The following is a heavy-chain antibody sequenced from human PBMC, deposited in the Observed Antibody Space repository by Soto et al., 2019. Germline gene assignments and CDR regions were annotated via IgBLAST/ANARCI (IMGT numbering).Heavy chain of an antibody. J-gene: IGHJ4*02. CDR3: ARDSNGSPSFDY. Sequence: SETLSLTCTVSGGSISSYYWSWIRQPPGKGLEWIGYIYYSGSTNYNPSLKSRVTISVDTSKNQFSLKLSSVTAADTAVYYCARDSNGSPSFDYWGQGTLVTVSS. D-gene: IGHD6-6*01. V-gene: IGHV4-59*01. CDR1: GGSISSYY. CDR2: IYYSGST.